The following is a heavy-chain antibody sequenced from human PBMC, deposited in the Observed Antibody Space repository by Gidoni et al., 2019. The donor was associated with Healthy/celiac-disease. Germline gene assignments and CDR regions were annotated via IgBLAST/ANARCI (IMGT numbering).Heavy chain of an antibody. V-gene: IGHV3-30-3*01. CDR2: ISYDGSNK. CDR1: GFTFSSYA. Sequence: QVQLVESGGGVVQPGRSLRLSCAASGFTFSSYAMHWVRQAPGKGLEWVAVISYDGSNKYYADSVKGRFTISRDNSKNTLYLQMNSLRAEDTAVYYCAREGGVAGTDFDYWGQGTLVTVSS. CDR3: AREGGVAGTDFDY. J-gene: IGHJ4*02. D-gene: IGHD6-19*01.